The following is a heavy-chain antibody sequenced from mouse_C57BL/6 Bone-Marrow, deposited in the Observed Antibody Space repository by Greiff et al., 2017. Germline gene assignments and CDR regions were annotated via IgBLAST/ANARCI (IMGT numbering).Heavy chain of an antibody. D-gene: IGHD2-1*01. Sequence: VQRVESGAELARPGASVKLSCKASGYTFTSYGISWVKQRTGQGLEWIGEIYPRSGNTYYNEKFKGKATLTADKSSSTAYMELRSLTSEDSAVYFCARYGNYDYAMDYWGQGTSVTVSS. J-gene: IGHJ4*01. CDR2: IYPRSGNT. CDR1: GYTFTSYG. V-gene: IGHV1-81*01. CDR3: ARYGNYDYAMDY.